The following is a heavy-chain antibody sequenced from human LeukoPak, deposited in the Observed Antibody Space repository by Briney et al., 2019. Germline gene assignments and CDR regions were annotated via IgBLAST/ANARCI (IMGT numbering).Heavy chain of an antibody. Sequence: GESLKISCKASGYSFTSYYIGWVRQMPGKGLEWMGIIYPGDSDARYSPSFQGQVTISADKSITTAYLQWSSLKASDTAMYYCARDSSGYYYFDYWGQGTLVTVSS. D-gene: IGHD3-22*01. J-gene: IGHJ4*02. CDR1: GYSFTSYY. CDR2: IYPGDSDA. V-gene: IGHV5-51*01. CDR3: ARDSSGYYYFDY.